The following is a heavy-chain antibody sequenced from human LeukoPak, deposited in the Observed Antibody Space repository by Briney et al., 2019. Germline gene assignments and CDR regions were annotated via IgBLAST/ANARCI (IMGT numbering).Heavy chain of an antibody. D-gene: IGHD3-3*01. J-gene: IGHJ4*02. V-gene: IGHV4-4*02. CDR1: GGSISSSNW. Sequence: SGTLSLTCAVSGGSISSSNWWSWIRQPPGKGLEWIGEINHSGSTNYNPSLKSRVTISVDTSKNQFSLKLSSVTAADTAVYYCARAFTRGTDYWGQGTLVTVSS. CDR3: ARAFTRGTDY. CDR2: INHSGST.